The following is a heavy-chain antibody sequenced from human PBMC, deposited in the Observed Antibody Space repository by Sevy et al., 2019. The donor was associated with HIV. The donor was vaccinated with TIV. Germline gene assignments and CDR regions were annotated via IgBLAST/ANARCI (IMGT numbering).Heavy chain of an antibody. V-gene: IGHV3-74*01. CDR1: GFTFSSYW. D-gene: IGHD1-1*01. CDR3: ARARPYKRGSFDP. Sequence: GGSLRLSCAASGFTFSSYWMHWVRQAPGKGLVWVSRINSDGSSTSYADSVKGRFTNSRDNAKNTLYLQMNSLGAEDTAVYYCARARPYKRGSFDPWGQGTLVTVSS. J-gene: IGHJ5*02. CDR2: INSDGSST.